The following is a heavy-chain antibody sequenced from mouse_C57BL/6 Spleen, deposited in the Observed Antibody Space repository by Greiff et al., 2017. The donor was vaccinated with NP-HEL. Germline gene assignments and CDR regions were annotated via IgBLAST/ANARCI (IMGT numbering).Heavy chain of an antibody. V-gene: IGHV1-81*01. J-gene: IGHJ2*01. CDR2: IYPRSGNT. CDR3: ARMGAGSDFDY. CDR1: GYTFTSYG. D-gene: IGHD1-1*01. Sequence: QVHVKQSGAELARPGASVKLSCKASGYTFTSYGISWVKQRTGQGLEWIGEIYPRSGNTYYNEKFKGKATLTADKSSSTAYMELRSLTSEDSAVYFGARMGAGSDFDYWGQGTTLTVSS.